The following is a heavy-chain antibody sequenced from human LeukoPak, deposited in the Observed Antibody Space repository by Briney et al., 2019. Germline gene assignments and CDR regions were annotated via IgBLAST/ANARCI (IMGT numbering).Heavy chain of an antibody. D-gene: IGHD3-22*01. CDR2: INTNTGNP. Sequence: GASVKVSCKASGNTFTSYAMNWVRQAPGQGLEWMGWINTNTGNPTYAQGFTGRFVFSLDTSVSTAYLQISSLKAEDTAVYYCARETYYYDSSGYPDAFDIWGQGTMVTVSS. V-gene: IGHV7-4-1*02. J-gene: IGHJ3*02. CDR1: GNTFTSYA. CDR3: ARETYYYDSSGYPDAFDI.